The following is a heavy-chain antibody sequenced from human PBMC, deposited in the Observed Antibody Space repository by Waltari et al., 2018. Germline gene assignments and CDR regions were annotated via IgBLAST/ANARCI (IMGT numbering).Heavy chain of an antibody. Sequence: EVQLVESGGGLVKPGGSLRLSCAASGFTFSSYSMNWVRQAPGKVLGWVSSISSSSSYIYYADAVKGRFTSSRDNAKNSLYLQMNSLRAEDTAVYYCARVGSTSCWGQGTLVTVSS. V-gene: IGHV3-21*01. CDR2: ISSSSSYI. CDR3: ARVGSTSC. D-gene: IGHD2-2*01. J-gene: IGHJ4*02. CDR1: GFTFSSYS.